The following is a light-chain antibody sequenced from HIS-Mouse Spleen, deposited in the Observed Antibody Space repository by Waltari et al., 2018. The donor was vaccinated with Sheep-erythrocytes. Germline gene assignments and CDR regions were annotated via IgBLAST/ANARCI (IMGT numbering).Light chain of an antibody. Sequence: QSVLTQPPSVSGAPGQRVTISCTGSSPNLGAGYALHWYQQLPGTAPKLLIYGNSNRPSGVPDRFSGSKSGTSASLAITGLQAEDEADYYCQSYDSSLSGVVFGGGTKLTVL. J-gene: IGLJ2*01. CDR3: QSYDSSLSGVV. CDR1: SPNLGAGYA. CDR2: GNS. V-gene: IGLV1-40*01.